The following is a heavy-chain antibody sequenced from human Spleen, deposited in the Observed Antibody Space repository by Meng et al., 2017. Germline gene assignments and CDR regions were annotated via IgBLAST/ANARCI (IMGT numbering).Heavy chain of an antibody. D-gene: IGHD6-13*01. CDR3: VRDEDISAAGKLFGDY. J-gene: IGHJ4*02. V-gene: IGHV1-2*06. Sequence: ASVKVSCKASGYTFTSSGVSWVRQAPGQGLDWMGRIDPRSGDTQYAQKFQGRVTMTRDTSISTTYMELSRLRSDDTAVYYCVRDEDISAAGKLFGDYWGQGTLVTVSS. CDR2: IDPRSGDT. CDR1: GYTFTSSG.